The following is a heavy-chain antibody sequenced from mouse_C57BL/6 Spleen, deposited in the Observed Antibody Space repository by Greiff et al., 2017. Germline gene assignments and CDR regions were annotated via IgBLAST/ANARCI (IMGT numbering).Heavy chain of an antibody. CDR2: ISSGSSTI. D-gene: IGHD1-1*01. V-gene: IGHV5-17*01. J-gene: IGHJ4*01. Sequence: EVQVVESGGGLVKPGGSLKLSCAASGFTFSDYGMHWVRQAPEKGLEWVAYISSGSSTIYYADTVKGRFTISRDNAKNTLFLQMTSLRSEDTAMYYCARNYYGSSGDYAMDYWGQGTSVTVSS. CDR3: ARNYYGSSGDYAMDY. CDR1: GFTFSDYG.